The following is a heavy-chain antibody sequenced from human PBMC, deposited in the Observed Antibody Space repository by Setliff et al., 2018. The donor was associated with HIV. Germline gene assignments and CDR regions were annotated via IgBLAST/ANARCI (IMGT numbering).Heavy chain of an antibody. CDR3: ARHRYNWYFDV. Sequence: SETLSLTCTVSGGSISSSSYYWGWIRQPPGKGLEWIGSIYYSGSTYYNPSLKSRVTISVDTSKNQFSLQLNSMTAADTALYYCARHRYNWYFDVWGRGTLVTVSS. CDR2: IYYSGST. V-gene: IGHV4-39*01. CDR1: GGSISSSSYY. J-gene: IGHJ2*01. D-gene: IGHD1-26*01.